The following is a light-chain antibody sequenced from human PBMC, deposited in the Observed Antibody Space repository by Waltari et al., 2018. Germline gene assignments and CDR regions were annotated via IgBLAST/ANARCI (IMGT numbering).Light chain of an antibody. CDR2: ATS. J-gene: IGKJ4*01. V-gene: IGKV1-12*01. CDR3: QQGNSFPLT. CDR1: QDIGRS. Sequence: DIQMTQSPSSVSASVGERVTLTCRASQDIGRSLAWYQHRPGQAPKLLIYATSSLQSGVPSRFSGSGSVTYFSLTISSLQPEDFATYYCQQGNSFPLTFGGGTKVAIK.